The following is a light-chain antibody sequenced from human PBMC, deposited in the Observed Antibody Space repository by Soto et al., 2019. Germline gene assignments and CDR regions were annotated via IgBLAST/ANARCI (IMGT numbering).Light chain of an antibody. CDR3: SSYGASSTL. V-gene: IGLV2-14*03. Sequence: QSVLTQPASVSGSPGQSITISCTGSSSDIGGYNYVSWYQQHPGKAPKLLIYDVSYRPSGISDRFSGSKSGNTASLTISGLHPEDEADYYCSSYGASSTLFGGGTKVTVL. CDR1: SSDIGGYNY. J-gene: IGLJ2*01. CDR2: DVS.